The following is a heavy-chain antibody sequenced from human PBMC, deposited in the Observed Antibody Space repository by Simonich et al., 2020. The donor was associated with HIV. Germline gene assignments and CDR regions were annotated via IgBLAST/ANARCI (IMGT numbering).Heavy chain of an antibody. Sequence: QVQLVQSGAEVKKPGASVKVSCKASGYIFTGYYIHWVRQAPGQGLEWMGRKNPNRGGKNSAQKFQGRVTMTRDTSISTAYMELSRLRSDDTAMYYCASPYSGYDLGYWGQGTLVTVSS. CDR2: KNPNRGGK. CDR3: ASPYSGYDLGY. D-gene: IGHD5-12*01. V-gene: IGHV1-2*06. J-gene: IGHJ4*02. CDR1: GYIFTGYY.